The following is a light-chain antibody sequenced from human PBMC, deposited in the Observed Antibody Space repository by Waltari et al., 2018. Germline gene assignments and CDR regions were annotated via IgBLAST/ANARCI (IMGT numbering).Light chain of an antibody. CDR1: SIGSNS. CDR3: QVWDSSSDSVV. CDR2: NDS. Sequence: SYVVTQTPSVSVAPGETARITCWGNSIGSNSVHWYQQKPGQAPVLVIYNDSDRPSGIPELFSGSNSGNTATLTITRVEAGDEADYYCQVWDSSSDSVVFGGGTKLTVL. J-gene: IGLJ2*01. V-gene: IGLV3-21*04.